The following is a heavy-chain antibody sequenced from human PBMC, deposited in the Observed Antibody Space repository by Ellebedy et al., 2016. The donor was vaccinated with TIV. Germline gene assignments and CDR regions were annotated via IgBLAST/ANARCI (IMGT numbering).Heavy chain of an antibody. V-gene: IGHV1-3*04. CDR2: INTVNDNT. Sequence: AASVKVSCKSSGYSLTSYPTHWVRQAPGQSLEWMGWINTVNDNTRHLQKFQGRVAFTRDSSAGVAYMELSGLTSDDTALYFCARGTSNWFDAWGQGTLVTVSS. CDR1: GYSLTSYP. CDR3: ARGTSNWFDA. J-gene: IGHJ5*02.